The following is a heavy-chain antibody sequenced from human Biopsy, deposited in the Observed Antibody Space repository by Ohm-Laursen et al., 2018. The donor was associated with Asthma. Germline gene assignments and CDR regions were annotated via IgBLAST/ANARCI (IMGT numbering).Heavy chain of an antibody. D-gene: IGHD5-12*01. CDR3: ARGTIVAGIDY. CDR1: GGSVSSDKYY. CDR2: IFYSGAT. V-gene: IGHV4-61*01. J-gene: IGHJ4*02. Sequence: SDTLSLTCSVSGGSVSSDKYYWSWIRLPPGKGLEWIAYIFYSGATNYNPALKSRVAQSIDTSKSQFSLRLNSLSAADTAVYYCARGTIVAGIDYWGRGTLVTVSS.